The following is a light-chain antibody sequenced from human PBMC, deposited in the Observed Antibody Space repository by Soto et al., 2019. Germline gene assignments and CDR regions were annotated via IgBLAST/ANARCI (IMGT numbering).Light chain of an antibody. CDR2: DAS. CDR3: QQRSNWPQFT. V-gene: IGKV3-11*01. Sequence: EIVLTQSPATLSLSPGEGATLSCRASQSVRSYLAWYQQKPGQAPSLLIYDASNRATGIPARFSGSGSGTDFTLTISSLEPEDFAVYYCQQRSNWPQFTFGPGTKVDIK. CDR1: QSVRSY. J-gene: IGKJ3*01.